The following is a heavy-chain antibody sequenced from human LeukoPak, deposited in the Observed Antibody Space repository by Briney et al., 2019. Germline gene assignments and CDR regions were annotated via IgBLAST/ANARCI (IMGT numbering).Heavy chain of an antibody. CDR2: IHSDGGNK. CDR3: ARDRGFRGIMIYHFDY. V-gene: IGHV3-30*04. CDR1: GFTFSSYA. J-gene: IGHJ4*02. D-gene: IGHD3/OR15-3a*01. Sequence: PGRSLRLSCAASGFTFSSYAMHWVRQAPGKGLEWVTFIHSDGGNKYYADSVKGRFTISRDNSKNTLYLQMNSLRSEDTAVYYCARDRGFRGIMIYHFDYWGQGTLVTASS.